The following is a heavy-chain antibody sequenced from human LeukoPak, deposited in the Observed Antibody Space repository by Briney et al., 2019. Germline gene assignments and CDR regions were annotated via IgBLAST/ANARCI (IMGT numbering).Heavy chain of an antibody. CDR2: GGP. CDR3: AQRSRDCLTITCDDLYDY. D-gene: IGHD3-10*01. V-gene: IGHV3-23*01. Sequence: GGPYYEDPVKGRFTVSRDNSKNTLYLQMKSLRADDTALYYYAQRSRDCLTITCDDLYDYWGQGTLVTVSS. J-gene: IGHJ4*02.